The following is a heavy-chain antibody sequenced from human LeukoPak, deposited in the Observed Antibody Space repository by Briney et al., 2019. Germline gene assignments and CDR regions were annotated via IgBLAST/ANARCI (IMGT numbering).Heavy chain of an antibody. D-gene: IGHD3-22*01. V-gene: IGHV1-2*02. J-gene: IGHJ4*02. CDR3: AREGIDSSGYYYSSFDY. CDR2: INPNSGGT. CDR1: GYTFTGYY. Sequence: ASVKVSCKASGYTFTGYYMHWVRQAPGQGLEWMGWINPNSGGTNYAQKFQGRVTMTRDTSISTAYMELSRLRSDDTAVYYCAREGIDSSGYYYSSFDYWGQGTLVTVSS.